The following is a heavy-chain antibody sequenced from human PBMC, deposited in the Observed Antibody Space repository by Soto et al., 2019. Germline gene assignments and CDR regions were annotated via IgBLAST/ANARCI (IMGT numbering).Heavy chain of an antibody. CDR2: INPNSGGT. V-gene: IGHV1-2*04. D-gene: IGHD3-9*01. CDR3: ATTVWRVYDILTGPYYYGMDV. Sequence: ASVKVSCKASGGTFSSYAISWVRQAPGQGLELMGWINPNSGGTNYAQKFQGWVTMTRDTSISTAYMELSRLRSDDTAVYYCATTVWRVYDILTGPYYYGMDVWGQGTTVTVSS. J-gene: IGHJ6*02. CDR1: GGTFSSYA.